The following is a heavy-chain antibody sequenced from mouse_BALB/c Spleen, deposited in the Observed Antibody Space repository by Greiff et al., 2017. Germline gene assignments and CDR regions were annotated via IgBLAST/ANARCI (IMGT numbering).Heavy chain of an antibody. Sequence: EVKLVESGGGLVQPGGSLRLSCATSGFTFTDYYMSWVRQPPGKALEWLGFIRNKANGYTTEYSASVKGRFTISRDNSQSILYLQMNTLRAEDSATYYCARSDYDVGAWDYWGQGTSVTVSS. CDR1: GFTFTDYY. CDR3: ARSDYDVGAWDY. J-gene: IGHJ4*01. CDR2: IRNKANGYTT. D-gene: IGHD2-4*01. V-gene: IGHV7-3*02.